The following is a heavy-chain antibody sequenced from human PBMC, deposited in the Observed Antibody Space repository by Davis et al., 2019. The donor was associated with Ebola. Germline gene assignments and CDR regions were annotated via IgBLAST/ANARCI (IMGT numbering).Heavy chain of an antibody. V-gene: IGHV3-23*01. Sequence: AGSLRLSCTDSVITFSSYAMTWVRQAPGKGLEWVSAISGSGGSTYYADSVKGRFTISRDNAKNSLYLQMNSLRAEHTAVYYCARDLVQLLSSSAGYYYGMDVWGKGTTVTVSS. J-gene: IGHJ6*04. CDR2: ISGSGGST. CDR3: ARDLVQLLSSSAGYYYGMDV. CDR1: VITFSSYA. D-gene: IGHD6-6*01.